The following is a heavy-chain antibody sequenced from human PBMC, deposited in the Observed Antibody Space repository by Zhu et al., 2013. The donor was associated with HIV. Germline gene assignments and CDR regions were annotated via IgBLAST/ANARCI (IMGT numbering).Heavy chain of an antibody. CDR3: ARAEWLPNHLGNKRNYYYYGMDV. CDR1: GGTFSSYA. V-gene: IGHV1-69*06. J-gene: IGHJ6*02. CDR2: IIPIFGTA. Sequence: QVQLVQSGAEVKKPGSSVKVSCKASGGTFSSYAISWVRQAPGQGLEWMGGIIPIFGTANYAQKFQGRVTITADKSTSTAYMELSSLRSEDTAVYYCARAEWLPNHLGNKRNYYYYGMDVWGQGTTVTVSS. D-gene: IGHD6-19*01.